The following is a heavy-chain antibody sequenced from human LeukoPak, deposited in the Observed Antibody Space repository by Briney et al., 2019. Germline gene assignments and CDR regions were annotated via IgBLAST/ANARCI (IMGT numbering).Heavy chain of an antibody. J-gene: IGHJ6*03. D-gene: IGHD3-9*01. Sequence: GGSLRLSCAASGFTFSSYSMNWVRQAPGKGLEWVSYISSSSSTIYYADSVKGRFTISRDNAKNSLYLQMNSLRAEDTAVYYCLGIYDILTGYHPLGMDVWGKGTTVTISS. CDR2: ISSSSSTI. CDR1: GFTFSSYS. CDR3: LGIYDILTGYHPLGMDV. V-gene: IGHV3-48*04.